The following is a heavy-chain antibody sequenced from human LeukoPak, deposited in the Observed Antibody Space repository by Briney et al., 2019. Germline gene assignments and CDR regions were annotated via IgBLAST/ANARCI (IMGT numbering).Heavy chain of an antibody. J-gene: IGHJ4*02. Sequence: PGGSLRLSCAASGFTVSSNYMSWVRQTPGKGLEWMAVISYDGSNEYYADSVKGRFTISRDNSKKTLYLQMNSLRAEDTAVHYCARASGWSQPYYLDHWGQGTLVTVSS. CDR1: GFTVSSNY. CDR2: ISYDGSNE. CDR3: ARASGWSQPYYLDH. V-gene: IGHV3-30-3*01. D-gene: IGHD6-19*01.